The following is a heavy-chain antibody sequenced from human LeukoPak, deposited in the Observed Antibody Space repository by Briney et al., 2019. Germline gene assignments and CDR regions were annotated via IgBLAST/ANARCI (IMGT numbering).Heavy chain of an antibody. V-gene: IGHV1-2*02. CDR2: INPNSGGT. D-gene: IGHD2-15*01. CDR1: GYTFTGYY. J-gene: IGHJ4*02. Sequence: GASVKVSCKASGYTFTGYYMHWVRQAPGQGLEWMGWINPNSGGTNYAQKFQGRVTMTRDTSISTACMELSRLRSDDTAVYYCARDAGYCSGGSCYLFDYWAREPWSPSPQ. CDR3: ARDAGYCSGGSCYLFDY.